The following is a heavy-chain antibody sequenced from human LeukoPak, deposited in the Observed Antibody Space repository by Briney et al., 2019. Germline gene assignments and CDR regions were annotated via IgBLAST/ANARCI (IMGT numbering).Heavy chain of an antibody. D-gene: IGHD2-2*01. CDR3: ARWSVFRSVPRFDY. CDR2: ISAYNGNT. Sequence: ASVKVSCKASGYSFNDKYLHWVRQAPGQGLEWMGWISAYNGNTNYAQKLQGRVTMTTDTSTSTAYMELRSLRSDDTAVYYCARWSVFRSVPRFDYWGQGTLVTVSS. J-gene: IGHJ4*02. V-gene: IGHV1-18*01. CDR1: GYSFNDKY.